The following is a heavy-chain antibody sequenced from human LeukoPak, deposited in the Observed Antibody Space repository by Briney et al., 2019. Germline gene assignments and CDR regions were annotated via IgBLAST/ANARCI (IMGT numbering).Heavy chain of an antibody. CDR1: GFTFSSYA. J-gene: IGHJ3*02. Sequence: GGSLRLSCAASGFTFSSYAMSWVRQAPGKGLEWVSAISGSGGSTYYADSVKGRFTISRDNSKNTLYLQMNSLRAEDTAVYYCAEESGYYESGTDAFDIWGQGTMVTVSS. CDR2: ISGSGGST. D-gene: IGHD3-22*01. CDR3: AEESGYYESGTDAFDI. V-gene: IGHV3-23*01.